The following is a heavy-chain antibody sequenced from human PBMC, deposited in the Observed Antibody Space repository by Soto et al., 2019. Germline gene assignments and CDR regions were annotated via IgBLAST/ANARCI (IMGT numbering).Heavy chain of an antibody. CDR1: GYTFTSYG. J-gene: IGHJ5*02. D-gene: IGHD3-3*01. CDR3: ARDLPEAPPYYDFWSGYYTGIWFDP. Sequence: GASVKVSCKASGYTFTSYGISWVRQAPGQGLEWMGWISAYNGNTNYAQKLQGRVTMTTDTSTSTAYMELRSLRSDDTAVYYCARDLPEAPPYYDFWSGYYTGIWFDPWGQGTLVTVSS. CDR2: ISAYNGNT. V-gene: IGHV1-18*01.